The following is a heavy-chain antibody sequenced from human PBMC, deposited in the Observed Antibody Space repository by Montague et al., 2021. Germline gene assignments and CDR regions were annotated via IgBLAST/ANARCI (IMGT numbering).Heavy chain of an antibody. CDR3: ARQRVIVVTLAAFFDY. V-gene: IGHV4-31*03. J-gene: IGHJ4*02. CDR1: GASISSGGYY. CDR2: IYYTGST. D-gene: IGHD3-16*02. Sequence: SETLSLTCTVSGASISSGGYYWSWIRQLPGEGLEEIGSIYYTGSTYSNPSLKSRVTISVDTSKSQFSLNLTSVTAADTAVYYCARQRVIVVTLAAFFDYWGQGTLVTVSS.